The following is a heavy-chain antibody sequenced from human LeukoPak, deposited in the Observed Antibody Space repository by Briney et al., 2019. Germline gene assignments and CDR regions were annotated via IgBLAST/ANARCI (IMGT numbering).Heavy chain of an antibody. J-gene: IGHJ4*02. CDR2: ISGSADNT. CDR3: AKQGFGC. Sequence: GGSLRLSCAASGFTFSTYAMSWVRQAPGEGLEWVSTISGSADNTNYAEAVKGRFTISRDNSKNTMYLQMNSLRAEDTAVYYCAKQGFGCWGQGTLVTVSS. V-gene: IGHV3-23*01. CDR1: GFTFSTYA.